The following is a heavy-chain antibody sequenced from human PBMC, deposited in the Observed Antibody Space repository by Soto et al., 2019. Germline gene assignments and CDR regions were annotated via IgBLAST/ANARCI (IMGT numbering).Heavy chain of an antibody. J-gene: IGHJ4*02. CDR3: ARESYSGSYYYFDY. D-gene: IGHD1-26*01. CDR2: ISGSGGST. V-gene: IGHV3-23*01. CDR1: GFTFSSYA. Sequence: PGGSLRLSCAASGFTFSSYAMSWVRQAPGKGLEWVSAISGSGGSTYYADSVKGRFTISRDNAKNFLFLQMNSLRAEDTAVYYCARESYSGSYYYFDYWGQGTLVTVSS.